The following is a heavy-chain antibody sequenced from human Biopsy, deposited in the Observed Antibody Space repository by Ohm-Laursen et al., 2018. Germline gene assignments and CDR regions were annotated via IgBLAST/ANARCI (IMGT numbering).Heavy chain of an antibody. CDR2: IYYDGIT. CDR3: ARVAGGYAYYYGMDV. J-gene: IGHJ6*02. V-gene: IGHV4-38-2*01. D-gene: IGHD5-12*01. CDR1: GYSVTNDYY. Sequence: SETLSLTCAVSGYSVTNDYYWGWIRQPPGKGLEWSGNIYYDGITYYTPSLKSRVAMSVDTSKNQFSLRLTSVTAADTAVYYCARVAGGYAYYYGMDVWGQGATVTVSS.